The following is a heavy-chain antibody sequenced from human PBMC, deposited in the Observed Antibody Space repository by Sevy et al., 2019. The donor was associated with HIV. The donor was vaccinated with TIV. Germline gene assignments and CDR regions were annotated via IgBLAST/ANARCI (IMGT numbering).Heavy chain of an antibody. CDR3: VRGGGACDY. Sequence: GVLKISCAASEFTFSKYWMGWVRQAPGKGPEWVANIKGDGSDKYYLDSVKGRFTISRDNAKSSLYLRMNSLRDEDTATYYCVRGGGACDYWGQGTLVTVSS. J-gene: IGHJ4*02. CDR2: IKGDGSDK. CDR1: EFTFSKYW. D-gene: IGHD2-21*02. V-gene: IGHV3-7*01.